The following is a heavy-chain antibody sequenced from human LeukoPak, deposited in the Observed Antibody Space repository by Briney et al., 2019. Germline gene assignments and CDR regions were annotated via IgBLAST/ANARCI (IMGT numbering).Heavy chain of an antibody. V-gene: IGHV3-74*01. J-gene: IGHJ3*02. D-gene: IGHD1-26*01. CDR3: ASLTIVGATVGAFDI. CDR2: INSDGSST. Sequence: PGGSLRLSCAASGFTFSSCWMHWVRQAPGKGLVWVSRINSDGSSTSYADSVKGRFTISRDNAKNTLYLQMNSLRAEDTAVYYCASLTIVGATVGAFDIWGQGTMVTVSS. CDR1: GFTFSSCW.